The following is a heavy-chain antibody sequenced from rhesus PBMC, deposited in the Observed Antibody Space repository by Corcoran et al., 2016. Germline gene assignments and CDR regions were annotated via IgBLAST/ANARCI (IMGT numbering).Heavy chain of an antibody. J-gene: IGHJ1*01. CDR3: TRGRSSSIQYFEF. CDR2: FSPYNGNK. D-gene: IGHD4-29*01. Sequence: QVQLVQSGAEIKQPGASVKLSCKASGYTFTSYYMHWVRQAPEQGLEWIGLFSPYNGNKGYAQNFQGRDTITTYTSTSTGYMELSSLRSEDTAVYYCTRGRSSSIQYFEFWGQGALVTVSS. CDR1: GYTFTSYY. V-gene: IGHV1-1*01.